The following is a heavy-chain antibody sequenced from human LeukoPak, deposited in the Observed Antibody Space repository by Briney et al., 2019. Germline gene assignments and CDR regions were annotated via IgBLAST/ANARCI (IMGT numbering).Heavy chain of an antibody. V-gene: IGHV1-18*01. CDR3: AREYCSSTRCFGPDY. D-gene: IGHD2-2*01. CDR1: GYILTTYG. CDR2: ISAYNGNT. J-gene: IGHJ4*02. Sequence: ASVKVSCKASGYILTTYGFSWVRQAPGQGLERMGWISAYNGNTYYAQNLQGRVTMTTDTSTSTAYMELGSLRSDDTAVYYCAREYCSSTRCFGPDYWGQGTLVTVSS.